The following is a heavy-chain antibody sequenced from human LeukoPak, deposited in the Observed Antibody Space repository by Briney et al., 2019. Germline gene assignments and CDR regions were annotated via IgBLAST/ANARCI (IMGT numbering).Heavy chain of an antibody. CDR3: ANVPGIAVAGY. CDR2: INHNSGGT. V-gene: IGHV1-2*02. D-gene: IGHD6-19*01. Sequence: ASVTVSCKASGYTFTGYYMHWVRQAPGQGLEGMGWINHNSGGTNYAQKFQERVTITRSTSISTPYMELSRLISDDTAVYYGANVPGIAVAGYWGQGSLVT. CDR1: GYTFTGYY. J-gene: IGHJ4*02.